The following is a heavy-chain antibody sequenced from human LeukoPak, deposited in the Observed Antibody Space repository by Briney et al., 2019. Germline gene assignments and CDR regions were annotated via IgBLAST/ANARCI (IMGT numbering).Heavy chain of an antibody. V-gene: IGHV4-31*03. D-gene: IGHD6-13*01. CDR3: AKGRPAAGQYYFDY. CDR1: SGSISSSGYY. J-gene: IGHJ4*02. CDR2: TSYSGTT. Sequence: SQTLSLTCTVSSGSISSSGYYWSWIRQLSGKGPEWIGSTSYSGTTYYNPSLKSRVTISLDTSKNQFSLKLSSVTAADTAVYYCAKGRPAAGQYYFDYWGQGTLVTVSS.